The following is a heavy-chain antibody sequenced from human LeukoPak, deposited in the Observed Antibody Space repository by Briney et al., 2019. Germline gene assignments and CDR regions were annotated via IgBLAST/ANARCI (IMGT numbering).Heavy chain of an antibody. J-gene: IGHJ4*02. CDR1: GGTFSSYA. D-gene: IGHD4-17*01. CDR2: ISAYNGNT. V-gene: IGHV1-18*01. Sequence: ASVKVSCKASGGTFSSYAISWVRQAPGQGLEWMGWISAYNGNTNYAQKLQGRVTMTTDTSTSTAYMELRSLRSDDTAVYYCARDSYGDYSRVDYWGQGTLVTVSS. CDR3: ARDSYGDYSRVDY.